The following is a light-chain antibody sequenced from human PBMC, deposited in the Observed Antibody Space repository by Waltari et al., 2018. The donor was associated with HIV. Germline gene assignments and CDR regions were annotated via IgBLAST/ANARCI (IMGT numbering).Light chain of an antibody. J-gene: IGKJ2*01. V-gene: IGKV1-5*03. CDR3: QHYDHLPWA. CDR2: KAS. Sequence: DIHMTQSPSTLSASIGDRVTITCRASQGISAWMGWYEQKPGEPSKILIYKASNVGSGVPSRFSGSGSGTVFTLTISSLQPDDCATDYCQHYDHLPWAFGPGTKLEVK. CDR1: QGISAW.